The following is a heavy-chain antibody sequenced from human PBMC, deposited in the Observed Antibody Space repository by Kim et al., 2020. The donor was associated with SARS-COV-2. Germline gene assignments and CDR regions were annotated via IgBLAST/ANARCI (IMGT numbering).Heavy chain of an antibody. CDR3: AKDITRIVGAFRGVDY. J-gene: IGHJ4*02. D-gene: IGHD1-26*01. V-gene: IGHV3-30*18. CDR2: ISYDGSNK. Sequence: GGSLRLSCAASGFTFSSYGMHWVRQAPGKGLEWVAVISYDGSNKYYADSVKGRFTISRDNSKNTLYLQMNSLRAEDTAVYYCAKDITRIVGAFRGVDYWGQGTLVTVSS. CDR1: GFTFSSYG.